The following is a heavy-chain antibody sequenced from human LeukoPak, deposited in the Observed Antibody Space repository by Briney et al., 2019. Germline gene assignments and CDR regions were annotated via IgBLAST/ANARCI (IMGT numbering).Heavy chain of an antibody. D-gene: IGHD6-19*01. CDR2: ISGSGGST. CDR3: AARVAVAGRSFDY. Sequence: PGGSLRLSCAASGFTFSSYAMSWDRQAPGKGLEWVSAISGSGGSTYYADSVKGRFTISRDNSKNTLYLQMNSLRAEDTAVYYCAARVAVAGRSFDYWGQGTLVTVSS. V-gene: IGHV3-23*01. J-gene: IGHJ4*02. CDR1: GFTFSSYA.